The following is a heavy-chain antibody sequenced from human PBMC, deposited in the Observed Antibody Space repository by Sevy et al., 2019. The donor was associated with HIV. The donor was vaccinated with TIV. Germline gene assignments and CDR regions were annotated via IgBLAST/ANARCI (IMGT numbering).Heavy chain of an antibody. Sequence: SETLSLTCTVSGGSISTYYWSWIRQPPGKGLEWIGYIYYSGSTNYSPSLKSRVTISVDTSKNQFSLKLSSVTAADTALYYCASGAYDYGGNRLDYWGQGTLVTVSS. CDR2: IYYSGST. V-gene: IGHV4-59*01. J-gene: IGHJ4*02. CDR1: GGSISTYY. D-gene: IGHD4-17*01. CDR3: ASGAYDYGGNRLDY.